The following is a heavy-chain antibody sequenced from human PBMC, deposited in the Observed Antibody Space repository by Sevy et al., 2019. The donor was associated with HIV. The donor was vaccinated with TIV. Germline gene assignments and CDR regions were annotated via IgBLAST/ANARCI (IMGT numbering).Heavy chain of an antibody. V-gene: IGHV5-51*01. D-gene: IGHD3-22*01. J-gene: IGHJ4*02. Sequence: GESLKISCKGSGYSFTSHWLGWVRHMPGKGLEWIGIIYPDESDTKYSPSFQGQVTFSAAKSISTAYLQWRSLKASDTAMFYCATSLSGYFDSSGYYIYWGQGTLVTVSS. CDR1: GYSFTSHW. CDR2: IYPDESDT. CDR3: ATSLSGYFDSSGYYIY.